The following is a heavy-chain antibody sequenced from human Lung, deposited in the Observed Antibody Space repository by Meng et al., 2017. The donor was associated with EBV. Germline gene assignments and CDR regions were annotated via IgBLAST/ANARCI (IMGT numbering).Heavy chain of an antibody. V-gene: IGHV4-4*02. Sequence: QVEVQGAGPGRVKPSGTLSLTCAVSCGSISSSNWWSWVRQPPGKGLEWIGEIYHSGSTNYNPSLKSRVTISVDKSKNQFSLKLSSVTAADTAVYYCARDEGGNSERGFQHWGQGTLVTVSS. CDR2: IYHSGST. D-gene: IGHD4-23*01. CDR1: CGSISSSNW. J-gene: IGHJ1*01. CDR3: ARDEGGNSERGFQH.